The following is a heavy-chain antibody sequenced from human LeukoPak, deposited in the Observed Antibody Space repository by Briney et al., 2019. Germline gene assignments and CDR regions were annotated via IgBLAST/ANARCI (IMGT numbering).Heavy chain of an antibody. CDR1: GFTFDDYA. J-gene: IGHJ4*02. CDR3: ARDRPESIVGATFTFDY. CDR2: IWYDGSNK. D-gene: IGHD1-26*01. Sequence: PGGSLRLSCAASGFTFDDYAMHWVRQAPGKGLEWVAVIWYDGSNKYYADSVKGRFTISRDNSKNTLYLQMNSLRAEDTAVYYCARDRPESIVGATFTFDYWGQGTLVTVSS. V-gene: IGHV3-33*08.